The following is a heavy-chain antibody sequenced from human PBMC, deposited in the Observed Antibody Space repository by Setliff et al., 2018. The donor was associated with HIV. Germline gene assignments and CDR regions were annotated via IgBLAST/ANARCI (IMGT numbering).Heavy chain of an antibody. Sequence: ASVKVSCKASGDAFTDYYIHWVRQAPGQGLEWIGWINPNSGDTTYAQNLQGRFTMTSDTPTTKAYMELRNLRSDDTAVYYCARDREIGPDFWGQGTLVTVSS. V-gene: IGHV1-2*02. CDR2: INPNSGDT. CDR1: GDAFTDYY. J-gene: IGHJ4*02. CDR3: ARDREIGPDF.